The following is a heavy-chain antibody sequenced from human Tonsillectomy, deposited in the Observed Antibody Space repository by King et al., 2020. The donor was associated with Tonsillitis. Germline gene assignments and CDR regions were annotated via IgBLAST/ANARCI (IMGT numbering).Heavy chain of an antibody. CDR2: ISYDGSNK. CDR3: ARGGSIMITFGGVIAAIDY. V-gene: IGHV3-30-3*01. D-gene: IGHD3-16*02. J-gene: IGHJ4*02. Sequence: GQLVQSGGGVVQPGRSLRLSCAASAFTFSSYAMHWVRQAPGKGLEWVAVISYDGSNKYYADSVKGRFTISRDNSKNTLYLLMNSLRAEDTAVYYCARGGSIMITFGGVIAAIDYWGQGTLVTVSS. CDR1: AFTFSSYA.